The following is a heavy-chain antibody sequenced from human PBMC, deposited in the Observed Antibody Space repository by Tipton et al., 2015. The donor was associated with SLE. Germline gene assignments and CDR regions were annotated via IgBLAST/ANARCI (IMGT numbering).Heavy chain of an antibody. J-gene: IGHJ4*02. CDR1: GGSFTSSDYY. CDR2: LYHTGTT. Sequence: TLSLTCSVSGGSFTSSDYYWGWIRQPPGKGLEWIGSLYHTGTTYYNPSLRSRVTISVDTSKNQFSLKLSSVTAADTAVYFCARRRYCGGAKCYYFDYWGQGRLVTVSP. D-gene: IGHD2-21*01. V-gene: IGHV4-39*07. CDR3: ARRRYCGGAKCYYFDY.